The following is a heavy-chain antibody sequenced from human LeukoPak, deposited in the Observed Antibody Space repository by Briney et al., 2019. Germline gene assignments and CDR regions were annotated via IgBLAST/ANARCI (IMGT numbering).Heavy chain of an antibody. CDR3: AKEPTYYDFWSGYYYYYYVMDV. CDR1: GFTFSSYA. D-gene: IGHD3-3*01. Sequence: GGSLRLSCAASGFTFSSYAMSWVRQAPGKGLEWVSAISGSGGSTYYADSVKGRFTISRDNSKNTLYLQMNSLRAEDTAVYYCAKEPTYYDFWSGYYYYYYVMDVWGQGTTVTVSS. V-gene: IGHV3-23*01. CDR2: ISGSGGST. J-gene: IGHJ6*02.